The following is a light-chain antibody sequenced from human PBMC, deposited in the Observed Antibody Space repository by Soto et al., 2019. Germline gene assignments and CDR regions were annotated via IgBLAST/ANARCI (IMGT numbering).Light chain of an antibody. CDR3: QADNNAPWT. J-gene: IGKJ1*01. V-gene: IGKV1-27*01. CDR2: ATS. Sequence: DIQMTQSPSSLSASVGDRVTITCRASQDISNYLAWYQQKPGKVTQLLIYATSTFQAGGPSRFSGSGSGTEFTLSIISLWAENVATFSCQADNNAPWTFGQGTQVEIK. CDR1: QDISNY.